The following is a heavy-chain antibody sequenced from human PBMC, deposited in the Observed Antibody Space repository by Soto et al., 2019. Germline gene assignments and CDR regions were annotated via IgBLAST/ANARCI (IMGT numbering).Heavy chain of an antibody. Sequence: SKAISWVQQPPGRGREWIGGIIPMLGTAHSSQNFQGRVTITAVESTRTSYMELSSLRSEDTAVYYCARVDWHCNDIWG. CDR1: SKA. V-gene: IGHV1-69*01. J-gene: IGHJ3*02. CDR2: IIPMLGTA. CDR3: ARVDWHCNDI. D-gene: IGHD3-3*02.